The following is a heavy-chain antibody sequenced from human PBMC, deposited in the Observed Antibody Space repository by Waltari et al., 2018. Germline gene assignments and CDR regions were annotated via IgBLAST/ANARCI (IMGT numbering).Heavy chain of an antibody. Sequence: QVQLQESGPGLETPSETLSLTCAVSGYSISSGYSWGWIRQPPGKGLEWIGRIYHSGSTYYNPALKSRVTISVDTSKNQFSLKLSSVTAADTAVYYCARLLNGAFDFWGQGTMVTVSS. V-gene: IGHV4-38-2*01. J-gene: IGHJ3*01. CDR2: IYHSGST. D-gene: IGHD2-8*01. CDR1: GYSISSGYS. CDR3: ARLLNGAFDF.